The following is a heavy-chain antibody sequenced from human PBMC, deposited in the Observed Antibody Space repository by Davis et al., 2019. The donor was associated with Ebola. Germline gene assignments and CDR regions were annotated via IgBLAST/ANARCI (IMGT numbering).Heavy chain of an antibody. Sequence: GESLKISCTAFGFTFNNYAMSWVRQAPGKGLEWVSTISDSGGETNDADSVRGRFTVSRDNSKDTLYLQMSSLRADDTAVYYCAKAGTEGVASNWFDPWGQGTQVTVSS. D-gene: IGHD5-12*01. J-gene: IGHJ5*02. CDR2: ISDSGGET. V-gene: IGHV3-23*01. CDR3: AKAGTEGVASNWFDP. CDR1: GFTFNNYA.